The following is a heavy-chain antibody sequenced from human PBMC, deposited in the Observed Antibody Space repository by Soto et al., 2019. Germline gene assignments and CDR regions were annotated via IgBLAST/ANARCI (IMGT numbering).Heavy chain of an antibody. CDR1: GGSISSGGYS. V-gene: IGHV4-30-2*01. J-gene: IGHJ4*02. D-gene: IGHD2-15*01. CDR3: ARSRYGSGGSCYMGYDY. CDR2: IYHSGST. Sequence: PSETLSLTCAVSGGSISSGGYSWSWIRQPPGKGLEWIGYIYHSGSTYYNPSLKSRVTISVDRSKNQFSLKLSSVTAADTAVYYCARSRYGSGGSCYMGYDYWGQGTLVTVSS.